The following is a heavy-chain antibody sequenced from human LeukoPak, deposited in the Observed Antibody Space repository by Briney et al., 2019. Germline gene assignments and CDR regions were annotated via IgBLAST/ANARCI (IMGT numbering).Heavy chain of an antibody. V-gene: IGHV3-7*03. CDR1: GFTFSSYW. J-gene: IGHJ4*02. CDR2: IEEYGSQI. CDR3: ARDLGLRGDY. D-gene: IGHD4-17*01. Sequence: GGSLRLSCAGSGFTFSSYWMTWVRQAPGKGLEWVANIEEYGSQIYYVDSVKGRFTISRDNSKNTLYLQMNSLRAEDTAVYYCARDLGLRGDYWGQGTLVTVSS.